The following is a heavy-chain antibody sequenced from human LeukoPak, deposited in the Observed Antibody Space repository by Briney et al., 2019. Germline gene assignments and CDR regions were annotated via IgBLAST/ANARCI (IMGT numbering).Heavy chain of an antibody. CDR3: ARGSGSSSWLDP. D-gene: IGHD3-10*01. CDR2: IYPGDSDT. V-gene: IGHV5-51*01. J-gene: IGHJ5*02. CDR1: GYNFNNHW. Sequence: GESLQISCRGSGYNFNNHWFGWVRQIPGKGLEWMGLIYPGDSDTKYSPSFEGQVTMSVDKSISAAFLQWSSLKASDTAIYYCARGSGSSSWLDPWGQGTLVTVSS.